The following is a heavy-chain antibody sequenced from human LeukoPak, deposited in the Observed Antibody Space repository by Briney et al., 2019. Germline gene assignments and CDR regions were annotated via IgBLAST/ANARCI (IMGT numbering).Heavy chain of an antibody. CDR1: GGTFSSYA. V-gene: IGHV1-69*13. Sequence: ASVKVSCKASGGTFSSYAISWVRQAPGQGLEWMGGIIPIFGTANYAQKFQGRVTITADESTSTAYMELSSLRSEDTAVYYCARPIGYCSSTSCFAPVDYWGQGTLVTVSS. CDR3: ARPIGYCSSTSCFAPVDY. D-gene: IGHD2-2*01. J-gene: IGHJ4*02. CDR2: IIPIFGTA.